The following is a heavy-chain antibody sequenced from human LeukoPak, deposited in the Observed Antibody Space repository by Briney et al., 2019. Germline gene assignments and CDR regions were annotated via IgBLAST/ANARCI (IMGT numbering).Heavy chain of an antibody. CDR3: ARVHSADIVVVPAVPACIDY. CDR2: ISSSSSYI. V-gene: IGHV3-21*01. J-gene: IGHJ4*02. D-gene: IGHD2-2*01. Sequence: PGGSLRPSCAASGFTFSSYSMNWVRQAPGKGLEWVSSISSSSSYIYYADSVKGRFTISRDNAKNSLYLQMNSLRAEDTAVYYCARVHSADIVVVPAVPACIDYWGQGTLVTVSS. CDR1: GFTFSSYS.